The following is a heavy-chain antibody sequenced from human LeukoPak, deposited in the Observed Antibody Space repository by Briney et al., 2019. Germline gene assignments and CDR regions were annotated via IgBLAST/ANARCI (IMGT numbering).Heavy chain of an antibody. CDR1: GDIVSSNSAA. CDR2: TYYRSKWYN. D-gene: IGHD5-12*01. V-gene: IGHV6-1*01. Sequence: PSQTLSLTCAISGDIVSSNSAAWNCIRQSPSRGLEWLGRTYYRSKWYNDYAVSVKSRITINPDTSKNQFSLQLNSVTPEDTAVYYCARTGGYSGYETLFDYWGQGTLVTVSS. CDR3: ARTGGYSGYETLFDY. J-gene: IGHJ4*02.